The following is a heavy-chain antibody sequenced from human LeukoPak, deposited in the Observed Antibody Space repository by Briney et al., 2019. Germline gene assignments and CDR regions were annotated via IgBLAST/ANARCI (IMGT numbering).Heavy chain of an antibody. V-gene: IGHV3-21*06. D-gene: IGHD6-13*01. J-gene: IGHJ6*03. CDR3: ARLDRADYSTSPIPYYNYFMDA. Sequence: PGGSLRLSCAASGFTFDDYGMTWVRQAPGKGLEWVSSISSDNTYIYYADSVRGRFTISRDNAKNLFYLQMNSLRAEDTAVYYCARLDRADYSTSPIPYYNYFMDAWDKGTTVTVSS. CDR2: ISSDNTYI. CDR1: GFTFDDYG.